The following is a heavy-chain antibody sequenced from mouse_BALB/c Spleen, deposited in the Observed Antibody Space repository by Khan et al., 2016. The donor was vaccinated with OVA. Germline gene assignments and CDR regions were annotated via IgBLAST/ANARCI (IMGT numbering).Heavy chain of an antibody. V-gene: IGHV5-6*01. CDR1: GFTFSSYS. Sequence: EVELVESGGDLVKPGGSLKLSCAASGFTFSSYSMSWVRQTPDKRLEWVATISSDGDYTYYPDIVKGRFTISRDNAKKTLYLQMSSLKSEDTAMYYCASHLTGSFAYWGQGTLVTVSA. CDR3: ASHLTGSFAY. CDR2: ISSDGDYT. D-gene: IGHD4-1*01. J-gene: IGHJ3*01.